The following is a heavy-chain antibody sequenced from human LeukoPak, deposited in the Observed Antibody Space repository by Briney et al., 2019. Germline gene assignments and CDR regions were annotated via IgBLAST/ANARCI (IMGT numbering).Heavy chain of an antibody. CDR2: ISGRGGFT. D-gene: IGHD1-26*01. CDR1: GFTFSDYG. V-gene: IGHV3-23*01. CDR3: AKSSIPSGRYFRLYFDP. J-gene: IGHJ2*01. Sequence: PGGSLRLSCAASGFTFSDYGMTWVRQAPGKGLQRLSLISGRGGFTYYADYVKVRVTISRDNSLDTLYLQMSSLQAEDTAIYYCAKSSIPSGRYFRLYFDPWGRGTLVTVSS.